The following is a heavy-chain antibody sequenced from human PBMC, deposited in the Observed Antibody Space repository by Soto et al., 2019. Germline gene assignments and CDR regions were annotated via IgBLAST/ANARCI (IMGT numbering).Heavy chain of an antibody. D-gene: IGHD2-8*02. V-gene: IGHV3-21*01. Sequence: GGSLRLSCAASGFTFSSYSVNWVRQAPGKGLEWVSSIGGISAYIYYADSVKGRFTISRDNAKNSLYLQMNNLSADDTAVYYCAPGRSDAFDIWGQGTMVTVSS. CDR3: APGRSDAFDI. CDR1: GFTFSSYS. J-gene: IGHJ3*02. CDR2: IGGISAYI.